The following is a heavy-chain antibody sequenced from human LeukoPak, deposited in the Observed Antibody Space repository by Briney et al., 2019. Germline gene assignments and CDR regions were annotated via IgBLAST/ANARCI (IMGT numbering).Heavy chain of an antibody. CDR2: ISSSSSYI. D-gene: IGHD1-26*01. V-gene: IGHV3-21*01. CDR3: ATYSGSH. CDR1: GGSISSYY. J-gene: IGHJ4*02. Sequence: ETLSLTCTVSGGSISSYYWSWIRQPPGKGLEWVSSISSSSSYIYYADSVKGRFTISRDNAKNSLYLQMNSLRAEDTAVYYCATYSGSHWGQGILVTVSS.